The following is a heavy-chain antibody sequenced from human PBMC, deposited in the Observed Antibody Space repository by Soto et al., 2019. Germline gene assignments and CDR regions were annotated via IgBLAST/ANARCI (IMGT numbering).Heavy chain of an antibody. D-gene: IGHD3-16*01. J-gene: IGHJ6*03. CDR3: AAAREYDFIWANYHIGDYFYYMDV. CDR2: INHSGST. V-gene: IGHV4-34*01. CDR1: GGSFSGYY. Sequence: SSETLSLTCAVYGGSFSGYYWSWIRQPTGKGLEWIGEINHSGSTNYNPSLKSRVTVSVDRAKNQVSLQLSSVTAADTAVYYCAAAREYDFIWANYHIGDYFYYMDVWAEGTAVTVSS.